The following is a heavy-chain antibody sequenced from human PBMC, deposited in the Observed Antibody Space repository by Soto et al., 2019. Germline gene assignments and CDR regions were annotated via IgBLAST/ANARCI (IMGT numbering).Heavy chain of an antibody. J-gene: IGHJ5*02. CDR2: RNPNRGNT. Sequence: GASVKVSCKASGYTFTSYDINWVRQATGQGLEWMGWRNPNRGNTGYAQKCQGRVTMTRNTSISTAYMELSSLRSEDTAVYYCAVVKDTAWWFDPWGQGTLVTVS. CDR1: GYTFTSYD. CDR3: AVVKDTAWWFDP. V-gene: IGHV1-8*01. D-gene: IGHD5-18*01.